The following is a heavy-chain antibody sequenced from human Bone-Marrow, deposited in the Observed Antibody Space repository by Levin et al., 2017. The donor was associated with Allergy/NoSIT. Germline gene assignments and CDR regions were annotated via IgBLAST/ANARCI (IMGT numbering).Heavy chain of an antibody. Sequence: PGGSLRLSCEASGFIVSRNYMSWVRQAPGKGPEWVAGIYTGGTTYYAHSVKGRFIISRDNSKNTLFLQMDSLRVEDTALYYCARGRLYYLDSSGYEDWGQGTQVTVSS. CDR2: IYTGGTT. CDR1: GFIVSRNY. D-gene: IGHD6-25*01. CDR3: ARGRLYYLDSSGYED. J-gene: IGHJ4*02. V-gene: IGHV3-66*01.